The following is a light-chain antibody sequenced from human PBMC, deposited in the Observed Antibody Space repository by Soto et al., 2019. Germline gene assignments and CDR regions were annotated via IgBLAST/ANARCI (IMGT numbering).Light chain of an antibody. CDR1: QSVSIH. Sequence: ETVMTQSPGTLSVSLGERATLSCRASQSVSIHLAWYQQKPGQAPRLLIYDTSTRATGIPARFSGSGSGTEFTLTISSLQSEDFATYYCQQYNSYLYTFGQGTRLEI. CDR3: QQYNSYLYT. J-gene: IGKJ5*01. CDR2: DTS. V-gene: IGKV3-15*01.